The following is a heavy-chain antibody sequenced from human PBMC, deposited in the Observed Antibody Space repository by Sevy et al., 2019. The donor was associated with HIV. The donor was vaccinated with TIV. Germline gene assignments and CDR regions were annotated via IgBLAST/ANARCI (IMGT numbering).Heavy chain of an antibody. J-gene: IGHJ3*01. D-gene: IGHD3-22*01. Sequence: GGSLRLSCAASGFTFNTHAMNWVRQAPGKGLEWVSVISGIGSSTYYADSVKGRFTISRANSKNTLYLQMNSLRADDTAVYYCAKALNPALQSMIEVIFRSLKGFDVWGQGTMVTVSS. CDR3: AKALNPALQSMIEVIFRSLKGFDV. CDR2: ISGIGSST. CDR1: GFTFNTHA. V-gene: IGHV3-23*01.